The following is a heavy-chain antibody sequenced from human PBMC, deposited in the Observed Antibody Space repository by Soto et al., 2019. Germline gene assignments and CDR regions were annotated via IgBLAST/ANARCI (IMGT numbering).Heavy chain of an antibody. J-gene: IGHJ1*01. D-gene: IGHD3-22*01. CDR2: IYYSGST. CDR3: ARGNYYDSSGYYPPYFQH. Sequence: SETLSLTCTVSGGSVSGGIYYWIWIRQPPGKVLEWIGYIYYSGSTNYNPSLKSRVTISVDTSKNQFSLKLSSVTAADTAVYYCARGNYYDSSGYYPPYFQHWGQGALVTVSS. CDR1: GGSVSGGIYY. V-gene: IGHV4-61*01.